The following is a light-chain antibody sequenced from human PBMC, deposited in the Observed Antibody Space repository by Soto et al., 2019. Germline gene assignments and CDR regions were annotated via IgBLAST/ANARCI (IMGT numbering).Light chain of an antibody. CDR3: QHRSGTPVT. CDR1: QSISIY. V-gene: IGKV1-39*01. CDR2: GAS. J-gene: IGKJ1*01. Sequence: DIQMTQSPSSLSASIGDRVTITCRASQSISIYLNWYQQNPGKAPKCLIYGASSLQSGVPSRFSGSGSGTGFTLTIRTLQPEDVATYYCQHRSGTPVTFGQGNKVAIK.